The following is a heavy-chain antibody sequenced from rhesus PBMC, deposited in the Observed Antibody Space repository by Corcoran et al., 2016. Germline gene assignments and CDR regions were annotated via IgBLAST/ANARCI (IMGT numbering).Heavy chain of an antibody. CDR2: IYSNSEST. CDR1: VGTIISGYCY. CDR3: ASQVVRGYFDY. Sequence: QVQLQESGPGVVKPSENLSLTCAVSVGTIISGYCYWSWIRQPPGKGLEWIGGIYSNSESTNYNPSLKSRVTISKDTSKNQFSLKLSSVTATDTAVYYCASQVVRGYFDYWGQGVLVTVSS. V-gene: IGHV4S12*01. J-gene: IGHJ4*01. D-gene: IGHD2-21*01.